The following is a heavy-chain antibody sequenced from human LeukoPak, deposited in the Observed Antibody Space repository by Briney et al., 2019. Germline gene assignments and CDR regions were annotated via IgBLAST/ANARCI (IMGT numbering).Heavy chain of an antibody. CDR2: IRYDGSKK. D-gene: IGHD3/OR15-3a*01. CDR1: GFTFSSYC. CDR3: VRTGDTERFDY. Sequence: PGGSLRLSCAASGFTFSSYCMHWVRQAPGKGLEWVALIRYDGSKKDYADSVRGRFTISRDNSKNTLYLQMNSLRAEDTAMYYCVRTGDTERFDYWGQGTLVTVSS. J-gene: IGHJ4*02. V-gene: IGHV3-30*02.